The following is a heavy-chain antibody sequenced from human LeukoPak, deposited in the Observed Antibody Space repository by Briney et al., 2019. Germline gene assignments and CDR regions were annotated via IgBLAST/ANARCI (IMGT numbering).Heavy chain of an antibody. V-gene: IGHV1-46*01. CDR1: GYTFTSYY. J-gene: IGHJ6*02. CDR3: TRDHCTSINCYEYNYYGMDV. Sequence: ASVKVSCKASGYTFTSYYIHWVRQAPGQGLEWMGIINPSGGSTSYAQKFQGRVTMTRDTSTSTVYMELSRLRSDDTAVYYCTRDHCTSINCYEYNYYGMDVWGQGTTVTVSS. CDR2: INPSGGST. D-gene: IGHD2-2*01.